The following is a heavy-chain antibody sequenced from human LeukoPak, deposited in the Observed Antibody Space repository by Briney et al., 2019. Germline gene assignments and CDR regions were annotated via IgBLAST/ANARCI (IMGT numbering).Heavy chain of an antibody. Sequence: GGSLRLSCAASGFTFSSYSMNWVRQAPGKGLEWVSSISSSSSYIYYADSVEGRFTISRDNAKNSLYLQMNSLRAEDTAVYYCARSPGSDYYYYGMDVWGQGTTVTVSS. D-gene: IGHD5-12*01. J-gene: IGHJ6*02. V-gene: IGHV3-21*01. CDR2: ISSSSSYI. CDR3: ARSPGSDYYYYGMDV. CDR1: GFTFSSYS.